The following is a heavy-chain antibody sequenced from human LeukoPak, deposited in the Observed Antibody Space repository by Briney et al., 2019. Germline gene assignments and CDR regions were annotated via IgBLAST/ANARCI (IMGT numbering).Heavy chain of an antibody. J-gene: IGHJ6*03. CDR1: GFTFSSYS. CDR3: ARSARDIVVVVAAFYYMDV. Sequence: GGSLRLSCAASGFTFSSYSMNWVRQAPGKGLEWVSSISSSSSYIYYADSVKGRFTISRDNAKNSLYLQMNSLRAEDTAVYYCARSARDIVVVVAAFYYMDVWGKGTTVTISS. D-gene: IGHD2-15*01. V-gene: IGHV3-21*01. CDR2: ISSSSSYI.